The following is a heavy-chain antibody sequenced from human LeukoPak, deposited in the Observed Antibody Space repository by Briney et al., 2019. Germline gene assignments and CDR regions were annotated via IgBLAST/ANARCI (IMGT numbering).Heavy chain of an antibody. CDR3: AKVHGDGYNYFDY. Sequence: PGGSLRLSCAASGFTFSSYAMSWVRQAPGKGLEWVSAIGGSGGSTYCADSVKGRFTIARDNSKNTLYLQMNSLRADDTAVYYCAKVHGDGYNYFDYWGQGTLVTVSS. CDR2: IGGSGGST. CDR1: GFTFSSYA. D-gene: IGHD5-24*01. J-gene: IGHJ4*02. V-gene: IGHV3-23*01.